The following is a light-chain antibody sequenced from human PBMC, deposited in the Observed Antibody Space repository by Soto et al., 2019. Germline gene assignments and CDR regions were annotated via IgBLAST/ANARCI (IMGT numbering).Light chain of an antibody. CDR3: CSYAGSNTWV. CDR1: SSDVGSSNL. CDR2: EGS. J-gene: IGLJ3*02. V-gene: IGLV2-23*01. Sequence: QSALTQPASVSGSPGQSITISCTGTSSDVGSSNLVSWYQQYPGKAPKLIIYEGSKRPSGVSNRFSGSKSVNTASLTISGLQAEDEADYYCCSYAGSNTWVFGGGTKLTVL.